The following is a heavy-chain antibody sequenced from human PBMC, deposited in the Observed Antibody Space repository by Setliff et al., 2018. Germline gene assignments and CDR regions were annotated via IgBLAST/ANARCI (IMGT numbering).Heavy chain of an antibody. CDR1: GYSISSGYF. D-gene: IGHD3-10*01. Sequence: SETLSLTCTVSGYSISSGYFWGWIRQPPGKGLEWIGSIHHSGNTYYNPSLKSRVTISVDTSKNQFSLKLSSVTAADTAVYYCARTTWDYYGSGSPFQHWGQGTLVTSPQ. CDR3: ARTTWDYYGSGSPFQH. CDR2: IHHSGNT. V-gene: IGHV4-38-2*02. J-gene: IGHJ1*01.